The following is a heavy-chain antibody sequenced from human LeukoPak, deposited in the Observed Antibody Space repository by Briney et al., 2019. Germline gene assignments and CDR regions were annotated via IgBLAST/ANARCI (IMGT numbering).Heavy chain of an antibody. Sequence: GGSLRLSCAASGFTFSSYAMSWVRQAPGKGLEWVSVISGSGYSTYYADSVKGRFTISRDNSKNTLYLQMNSLRDDDTAVYYCAKDLLSGSYYIFDYWGQGTLVTVSS. J-gene: IGHJ4*02. V-gene: IGHV3-23*01. CDR3: AKDLLSGSYYIFDY. CDR1: GFTFSSYA. CDR2: ISGSGYST. D-gene: IGHD1-26*01.